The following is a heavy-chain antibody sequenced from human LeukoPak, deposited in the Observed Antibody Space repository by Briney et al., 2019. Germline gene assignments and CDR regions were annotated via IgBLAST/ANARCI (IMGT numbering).Heavy chain of an antibody. CDR1: GGSFSGYY. CDR3: ARHGRIVGATAAFDI. V-gene: IGHV4-34*01. CDR2: INHSGST. D-gene: IGHD1-26*01. J-gene: IGHJ3*02. Sequence: SETLSLTCAVYGGSFSGYYWSWIRQPPGKGLEWIGEINHSGSTNYNPSLKSRVTISVDTSKNQFSLKLSSVTAADTAVYYCARHGRIVGATAAFDIWGQGTMVTVSS.